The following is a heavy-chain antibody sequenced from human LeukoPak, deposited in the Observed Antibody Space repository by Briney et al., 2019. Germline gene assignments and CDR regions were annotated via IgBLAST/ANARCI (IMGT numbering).Heavy chain of an antibody. Sequence: SETLSPTCTVSGGSISSGGYYWSWIRQHPGKGLEWIGYIYYSGSTYYNPSLKSRVTISVDTSKNQFSLKLTSVTAADTAVCYCARSDTGSYNVDYWGQGTLVTVSS. V-gene: IGHV4-31*03. J-gene: IGHJ4*02. CDR2: IYYSGST. CDR3: ARSDTGSYNVDY. D-gene: IGHD3-9*01. CDR1: GGSISSGGYY.